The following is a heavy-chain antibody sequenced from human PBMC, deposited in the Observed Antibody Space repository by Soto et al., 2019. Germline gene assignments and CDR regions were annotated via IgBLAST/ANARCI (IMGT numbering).Heavy chain of an antibody. CDR1: GITFSKAW. CDR2: IKSKSDGGTT. D-gene: IGHD1-26*01. V-gene: IGHV3-15*01. CDR3: AKSGWAGPSDY. J-gene: IGHJ4*02. Sequence: PGGSLRLSCAASGITFSKAWMNWVRQSPGKGLEWVGRIKSKSDGGTTDYAAPVKGRFTISRDDSKNTLCLQMNSLKTEDTAVYYCAKSGWAGPSDYWGQGTLVTVSS.